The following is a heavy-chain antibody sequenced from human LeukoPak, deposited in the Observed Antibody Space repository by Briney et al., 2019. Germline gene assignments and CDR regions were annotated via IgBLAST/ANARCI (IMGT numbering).Heavy chain of an antibody. V-gene: IGHV4-59*08. Sequence: SGTLSLTCTVSGGSISSYYWSWIRQPPRKGLEWIGYIYYSGNTNYNPSLKSRVTISVDTSKNQFSLKLSSVTAADTAVYYCARHEKPLDAFDIWGQGTMVTVSS. CDR2: IYYSGNT. J-gene: IGHJ3*02. CDR1: GGSISSYY. CDR3: ARHEKPLDAFDI.